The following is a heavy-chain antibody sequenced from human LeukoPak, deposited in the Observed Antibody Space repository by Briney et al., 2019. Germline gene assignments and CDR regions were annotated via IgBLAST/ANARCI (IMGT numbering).Heavy chain of an antibody. CDR3: ARDYNC. CDR1: GFIFTDYY. D-gene: IGHD3-10*01. CDR2: ISPSGTVI. Sequence: GGSLRLSRSASGFIFTDYYMSWIRQAPGKGLEWVSYISPSGTVIYNGDSVKGRFTISRDNAKKSPSLQMNSLRAEDTAVYYCARDYNCWGQGTLVTVSS. V-gene: IGHV3-11*01. J-gene: IGHJ4*02.